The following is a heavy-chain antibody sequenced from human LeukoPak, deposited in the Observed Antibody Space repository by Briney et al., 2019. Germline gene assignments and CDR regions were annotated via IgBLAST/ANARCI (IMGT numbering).Heavy chain of an antibody. D-gene: IGHD6-13*01. J-gene: IGHJ4*02. CDR3: AREGIIAAADY. CDR1: GYTFTSYD. V-gene: IGHV1-8*03. Sequence: ASVKVSCKASGYTFTSYDISWVRQATRQGLEWMGWMNPNSGNTGYAQKFQGRVTITRNTSISTAYMELSSLRSEDTAVYYCAREGIIAAADYWGQGTLVTVSS. CDR2: MNPNSGNT.